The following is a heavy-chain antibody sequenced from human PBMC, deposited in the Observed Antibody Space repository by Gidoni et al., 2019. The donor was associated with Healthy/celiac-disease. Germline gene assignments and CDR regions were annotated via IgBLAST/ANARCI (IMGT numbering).Heavy chain of an antibody. V-gene: IGHV4-39*01. CDR2: IYYSGST. Sequence: QLQLQESGPGLVKPSETLSLTCTVSGGSISSSSYYWGWIRQPPGKGLEWIGSIYYSGSTYYNPSLKSRVTISVDTSKNQFSLKLSSVTAADTAVYYCARHYRDDFWRADYFDYWGQGTLVTVSS. J-gene: IGHJ4*02. CDR1: GGSISSSSYY. CDR3: ARHYRDDFWRADYFDY. D-gene: IGHD3-3*01.